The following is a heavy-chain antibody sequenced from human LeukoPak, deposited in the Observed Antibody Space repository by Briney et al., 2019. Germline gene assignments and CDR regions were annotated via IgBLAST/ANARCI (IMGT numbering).Heavy chain of an antibody. J-gene: IGHJ4*02. Sequence: ASVKVSCKASGYTFTGYYIHWVRQAPGQGLEWMGWINPDSGGTNYAQEFQGRVTMTRDTSITTAYMELSRLRSDDTAIYYCARASGSYFYYFDYWGQGTLVTVSS. CDR3: ARASGSYFYYFDY. CDR1: GYTFTGYY. V-gene: IGHV1-2*02. CDR2: INPDSGGT. D-gene: IGHD1-26*01.